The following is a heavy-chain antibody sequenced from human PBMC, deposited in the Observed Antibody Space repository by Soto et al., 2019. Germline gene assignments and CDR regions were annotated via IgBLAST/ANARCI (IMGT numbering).Heavy chain of an antibody. CDR1: GYTFTSYG. J-gene: IGHJ5*02. D-gene: IGHD3-16*02. V-gene: IGHV1-18*01. CDR3: ARVGVTFGGVIAPTENWFDP. CDR2: ISAYNGNT. Sequence: GASVKVSCNASGYTFTSYGISWLRQAPGQGLEWMGWISAYNGNTNYAQKLQGRVTMTTDTSTSTAYMELRSLRSDDTAGYYCARVGVTFGGVIAPTENWFDPWGQGTVVTVSS.